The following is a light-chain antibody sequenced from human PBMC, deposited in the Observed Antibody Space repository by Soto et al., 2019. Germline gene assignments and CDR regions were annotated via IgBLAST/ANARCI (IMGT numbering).Light chain of an antibody. V-gene: IGKV1-5*01. CDR2: DAS. CDR1: QTISSW. CDR3: QQYKSYKT. J-gene: IGKJ1*01. Sequence: DIPMTQSPSTLSASVGDRVTITCRASQTISSWLAWYQQKPGKAPKVLIYDASTLESGVPSRFSGSGSGTEFTLTISRLQPDGFATYYCQQYKSYKTCGQGTKVEIK.